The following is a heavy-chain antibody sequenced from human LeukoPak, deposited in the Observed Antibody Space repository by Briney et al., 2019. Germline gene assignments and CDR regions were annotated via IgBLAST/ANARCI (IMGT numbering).Heavy chain of an antibody. Sequence: GASVKVSCKASGYTFTSYAMHWVRQAPGQRLEWMGWSNAGNGNTKYSQEFQGRVTMTTDTSTSTAYMELRSLRSDDTAVYYCARGVDTAMGPYFDYWGQGTLVTVSS. D-gene: IGHD5-18*01. CDR3: ARGVDTAMGPYFDY. CDR1: GYTFTSYA. J-gene: IGHJ4*02. V-gene: IGHV1-3*02. CDR2: SNAGNGNT.